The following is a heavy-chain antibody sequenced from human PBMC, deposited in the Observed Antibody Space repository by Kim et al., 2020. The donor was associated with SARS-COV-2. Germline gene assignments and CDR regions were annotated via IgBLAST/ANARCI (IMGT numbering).Heavy chain of an antibody. CDR1: GFTFSSYE. Sequence: GGSLRLSCAASGFTFSSYEMNWVRQAPGKGLEWVSYISSSGSTIYYADSVKGRFTISRDNAKNSLYLQMNSLRAEDTAVYYCASFLYSSGWYNYYYYGMGIWGGGTTVALSS. CDR3: ASFLYSSGWYNYYYYGMGI. D-gene: IGHD6-19*01. CDR2: ISSSGSTI. J-gene: IGHJ6*04. V-gene: IGHV3-48*03.